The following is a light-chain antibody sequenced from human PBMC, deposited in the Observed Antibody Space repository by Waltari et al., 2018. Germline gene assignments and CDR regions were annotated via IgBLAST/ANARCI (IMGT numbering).Light chain of an antibody. Sequence: QSALTQPASVSGSPAQSITLSCTGTSSDVGSYHLVSWCQQYPDKAPKLIIFEVNKRLSGVSNRFFGSKSGKTASPTISGVQAEDEADYYCCSYAGSGIYVFGSGAKVTVL. J-gene: IGLJ1*01. CDR3: CSYAGSGIYV. CDR2: EVN. V-gene: IGLV2-23*02. CDR1: SSDVGSYHL.